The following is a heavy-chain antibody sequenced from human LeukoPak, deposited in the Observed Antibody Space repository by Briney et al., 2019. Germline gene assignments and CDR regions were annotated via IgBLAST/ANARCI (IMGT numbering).Heavy chain of an antibody. D-gene: IGHD6-19*01. CDR2: IKSDGSST. CDR1: GFAFNVYA. V-gene: IGHV3-74*01. CDR3: ARDIAVALDY. J-gene: IGHJ4*02. Sequence: GGSLRLSCAASGFAFNVYAMSWLRQPPGKGLVWVSRIKSDGSSTSYADSVKGRFTISRDDAKNTLYLQMNSLRAEDTAVYYCARDIAVALDYWGQGTLVTVSS.